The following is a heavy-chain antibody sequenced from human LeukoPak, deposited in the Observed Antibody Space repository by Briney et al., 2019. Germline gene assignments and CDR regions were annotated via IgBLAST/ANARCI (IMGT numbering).Heavy chain of an antibody. CDR2: ISSSGSTI. Sequence: KPGGSLRLSCAASGFTFSDYYMSWIRQAPGKGLEWVSYISSSGSTIYYADSVKGRFTISRDNAKNSLYLQMNSLRAEDTAVYYCARSTVAVPYNWFDPWGQGTLVTVSS. D-gene: IGHD6-19*01. CDR3: ARSTVAVPYNWFDP. J-gene: IGHJ5*02. V-gene: IGHV3-11*01. CDR1: GFTFSDYY.